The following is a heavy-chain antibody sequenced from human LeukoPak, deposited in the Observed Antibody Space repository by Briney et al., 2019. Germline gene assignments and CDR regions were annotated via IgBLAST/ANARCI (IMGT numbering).Heavy chain of an antibody. Sequence: GESLKISCKGSGYSFTSYCIGWVRQMPGKGLEWMGIIYPGDSDTRYSPSFQGQVTISADKSISTAYLQWSSLKASDTAMYYCARLDFWSGYYPYYFDYWGQGTLVTVSS. J-gene: IGHJ4*02. CDR3: ARLDFWSGYYPYYFDY. CDR1: GYSFTSYC. V-gene: IGHV5-51*01. CDR2: IYPGDSDT. D-gene: IGHD3-3*01.